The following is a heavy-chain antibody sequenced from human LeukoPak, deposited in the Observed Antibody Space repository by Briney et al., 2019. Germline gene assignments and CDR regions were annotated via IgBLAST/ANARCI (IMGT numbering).Heavy chain of an antibody. D-gene: IGHD3-10*01. V-gene: IGHV4-59*01. CDR2: IYYSGST. J-gene: IGHJ4*02. CDR1: GGSIISYY. Sequence: PSETLSLTCTVSGGSIISYYWSWIRQPPGKALEWIGYIYYSGSTNYNPSLKSRVTISVDTSKNQFSLKLSSVTAADTAVYYCARARFGSTYYYGSGSYYTSFDYWGQGTLVTVSS. CDR3: ARARFGSTYYYGSGSYYTSFDY.